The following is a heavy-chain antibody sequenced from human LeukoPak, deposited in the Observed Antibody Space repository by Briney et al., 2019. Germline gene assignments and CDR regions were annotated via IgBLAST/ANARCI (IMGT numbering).Heavy chain of an antibody. D-gene: IGHD3-3*01. V-gene: IGHV4-38-2*02. Sequence: PSETLSLTCTVSGYSISSGNYWGWIRQPPGKGLEWIGSIYRSGTTYYSPSLKSRVSITLDTSKNQFSLKLSSVTAADTAVYYCARHSGDYDFWSGYSPFDYWGQGTLVTVSS. J-gene: IGHJ4*02. CDR1: GYSISSGNY. CDR3: ARHSGDYDFWSGYSPFDY. CDR2: IYRSGTT.